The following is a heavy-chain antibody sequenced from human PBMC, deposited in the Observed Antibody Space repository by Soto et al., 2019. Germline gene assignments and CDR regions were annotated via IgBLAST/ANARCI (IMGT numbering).Heavy chain of an antibody. D-gene: IGHD3-16*01. CDR2: ISYDGSNK. CDR1: GFTFRTNA. CDR3: ERAELHLWSNAVDI. J-gene: IGHJ3*02. V-gene: IGHV3-30-3*01. Sequence: QMQLVESGGGVVQPGTSLRLSCAASGFTFRTNAMHWVRHAPGKGLEWVAVISYDGSNKYYSDSMKGRFTISRDNSKNILYLQMNSLRAEDTAVYYCERAELHLWSNAVDIWGQGTMVTVSS.